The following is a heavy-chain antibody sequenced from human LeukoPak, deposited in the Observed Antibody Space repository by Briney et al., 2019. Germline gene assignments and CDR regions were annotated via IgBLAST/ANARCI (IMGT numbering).Heavy chain of an antibody. Sequence: ASVKLSCKVSGYTLTELSMHWVRQAPGKGLEWMGGFDPEDGETIYAQKFQGRVTVTEDTSTDTAYMELSSLRSEDTAVYYCARGGSRAYGTHDIHDAFDIWGQGTMVTVSS. CDR1: GYTLTELS. J-gene: IGHJ3*02. CDR3: ARGGSRAYGTHDIHDAFDI. CDR2: FDPEDGET. D-gene: IGHD2-15*01. V-gene: IGHV1-24*01.